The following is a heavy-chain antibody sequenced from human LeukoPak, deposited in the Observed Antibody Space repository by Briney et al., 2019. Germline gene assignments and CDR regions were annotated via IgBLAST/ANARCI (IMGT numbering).Heavy chain of an antibody. CDR2: ISGSGGST. CDR3: AKDLRRGSTTLVFAEYFQH. V-gene: IGHV3-23*01. Sequence: GGSLRLSCAASGFTFSSYAMSWVRQAPGKGLEWFSAISGSGGSTYYADSVKGRFTISRDNSKNTLYLQMNSLRAEDTAVYYCAKDLRRGSTTLVFAEYFQHWGQGTLVTVSS. CDR1: GFTFSSYA. J-gene: IGHJ1*01. D-gene: IGHD2-2*01.